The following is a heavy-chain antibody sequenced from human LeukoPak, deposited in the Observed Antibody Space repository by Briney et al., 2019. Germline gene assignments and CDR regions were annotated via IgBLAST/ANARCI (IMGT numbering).Heavy chain of an antibody. J-gene: IGHJ4*02. CDR3: AQFDSGGYYSTY. CDR2: RYHRGST. CDR1: GYSISSGYY. Sequence: SETLSLTCTISGYSISSGYYWGWIRQPPGKRLEWIGSRYHRGSTYYNPSLKSRVTISVDTSKNQFSLNLTSVTAADTAVYYCAQFDSGGYYSTYWGQGTLVTVSS. V-gene: IGHV4-38-2*02. D-gene: IGHD3-22*01.